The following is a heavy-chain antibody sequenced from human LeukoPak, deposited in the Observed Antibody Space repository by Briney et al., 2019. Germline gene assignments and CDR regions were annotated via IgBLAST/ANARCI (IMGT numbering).Heavy chain of an antibody. Sequence: ASVTVSCKASGYTFTGYYMQWVRQAPGQGLEWMGWINPNSGGTKYPQKFQGRVTMTRDTSISTAYMELSGLRSDDTAVYYCARGEGIAARPTVDYWGQGTLVTVSS. CDR2: INPNSGGT. CDR3: ARGEGIAARPTVDY. J-gene: IGHJ4*02. V-gene: IGHV1-2*02. CDR1: GYTFTGYY. D-gene: IGHD6-6*01.